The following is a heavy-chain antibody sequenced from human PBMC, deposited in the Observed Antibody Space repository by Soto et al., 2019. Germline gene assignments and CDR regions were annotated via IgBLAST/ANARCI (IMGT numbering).Heavy chain of an antibody. CDR1: GYTFTSYD. V-gene: IGHV1-8*01. CDR2: MNPNSGNT. Sequence: QVQLVQSGAEVKKPGASVKVSCKASGYTFTSYDINWVRQATGQGLEWMGWMNPNSGNTGYAQKFQGRVTMTRNTPIGTAYMELSSLRSDATAVYYCPSEKTSSGMYVWGQGTTVTVSS. J-gene: IGHJ6*02. CDR3: PSEKTSSGMYV.